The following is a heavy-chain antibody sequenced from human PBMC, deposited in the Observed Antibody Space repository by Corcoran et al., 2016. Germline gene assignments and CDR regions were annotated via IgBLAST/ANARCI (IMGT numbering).Heavy chain of an antibody. D-gene: IGHD6-6*01. J-gene: IGHJ6*02. CDR3: ARTSSIAARSYGMDV. CDR2: IDWDDDE. CDR1: GFSLSTTGMC. V-gene: IGHV2-70*01. Sequence: QVTLRESGPALVKPTQTLTLTCTFSGFSLSTTGMCVSWIRQPPGKALDWLALIDWDDDEYYSTSLKTRLTISKDNSTNQVVLTMTNMDPVDTATYYCARTSSIAARSYGMDVWGQGTTVTVSS.